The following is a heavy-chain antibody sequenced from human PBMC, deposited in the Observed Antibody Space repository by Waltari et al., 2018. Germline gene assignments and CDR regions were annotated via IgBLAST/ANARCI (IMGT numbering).Heavy chain of an antibody. CDR2: ISSSSSTL. CDR3: ARGYSTGRSGFDY. D-gene: IGHD2-8*02. V-gene: IGHV3-48*01. CDR1: GFTFSTNS. J-gene: IGHJ4*02. Sequence: EVQLVESGGGLIQPGGSLRLSCVAPGFTFSTNSMTWVLPAPGKGLEWVSYISSSSSTLYYADSVKGRFTISRDNAKNSLYLQMNSLRAEDTAVYYCARGYSTGRSGFDYWGQGTLVTVSS.